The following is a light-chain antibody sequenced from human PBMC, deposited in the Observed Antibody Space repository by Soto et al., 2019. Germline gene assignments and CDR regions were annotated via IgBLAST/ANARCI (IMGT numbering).Light chain of an antibody. CDR2: RNN. CDR3: AAWDDSLSGHVG. Sequence: QSVLTQPPSASGTPGQRVTISCSGSSSNIGSNYVYWYQQLPGTAPKLLIYRNNQRPSGVPGRFSGSKSGTSASLAISGLRSEDEADYYCAAWDDSLSGHVGFGGGTKRTVL. J-gene: IGLJ2*01. CDR1: SSNIGSNY. V-gene: IGLV1-47*01.